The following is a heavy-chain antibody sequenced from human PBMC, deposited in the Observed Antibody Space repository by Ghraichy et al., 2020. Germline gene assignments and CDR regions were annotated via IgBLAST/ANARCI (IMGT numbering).Heavy chain of an antibody. CDR2: IYTSGST. CDR1: GGSINSYY. CDR3: ARGYPMVYAISGYYYGMDV. Sequence: SETLSLTCTVSGGSINSYYWSWIRQPAGKGLEWIGRIYTSGSTDYNPSLKSRVTMSVDTSKNQFSLKLSSVIAADTAVYYCARGYPMVYAISGYYYGMDVWGQGTTVTVSS. V-gene: IGHV4-4*07. D-gene: IGHD2-8*01. J-gene: IGHJ6*02.